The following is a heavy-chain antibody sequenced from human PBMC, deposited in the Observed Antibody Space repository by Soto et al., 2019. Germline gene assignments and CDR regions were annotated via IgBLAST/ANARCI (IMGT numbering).Heavy chain of an antibody. CDR1: GFTSSNYA. J-gene: IGHJ4*02. Sequence: GGSLRLSCAASGFTSSNYALSWVRQSPGKGLEWLSSIRGSGETTYYADSVKGRVTISRDNDKNTLYLQINSLTAGDTAVYYCAKGGTTTNIILDSWGPGTPVTVSS. D-gene: IGHD1-1*01. V-gene: IGHV3-23*01. CDR2: IRGSGETT. CDR3: AKGGTTTNIILDS.